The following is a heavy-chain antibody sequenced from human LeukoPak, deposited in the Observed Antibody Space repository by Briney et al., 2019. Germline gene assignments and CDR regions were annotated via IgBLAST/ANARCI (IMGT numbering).Heavy chain of an antibody. Sequence: GGSLRLSCAASGFTFSSYGMHWVRQAPGKGLEWVAFIRYDGSNKYYADSVKGRFTISRDNAKNSLYLQMNSLRAEDTAVYYCARDRFSYDDYWGQGTLVTVSS. CDR2: IRYDGSNK. J-gene: IGHJ4*02. CDR1: GFTFSSYG. D-gene: IGHD5-18*01. CDR3: ARDRFSYDDY. V-gene: IGHV3-30*02.